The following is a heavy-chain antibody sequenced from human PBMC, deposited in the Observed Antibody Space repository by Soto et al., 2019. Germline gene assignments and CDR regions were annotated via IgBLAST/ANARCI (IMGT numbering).Heavy chain of an antibody. J-gene: IGHJ4*02. Sequence: ASVKVSCKASGYTFTSYAMHWVRQAPGQRLEWMGWINAGNGNTKYSQKFQGRVTITRDTSASTAYMELSSLRSEDTAVYYCAITWDCSGGSCYPNFDYWGQGTLVTVSS. CDR1: GYTFTSYA. CDR2: INAGNGNT. CDR3: AITWDCSGGSCYPNFDY. V-gene: IGHV1-3*01. D-gene: IGHD2-15*01.